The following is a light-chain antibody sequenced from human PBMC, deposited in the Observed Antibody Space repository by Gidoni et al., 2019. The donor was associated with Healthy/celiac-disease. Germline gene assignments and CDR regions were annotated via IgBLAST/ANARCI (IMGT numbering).Light chain of an antibody. V-gene: IGKV3-11*01. CDR3: QQRSNWPPWT. J-gene: IGKJ1*01. CDR1: QSVSSY. CDR2: DAS. Sequence: EIVLTQSPATLSLSPGERATLSCRARQSVSSYLAWYQQKPGQAPRLLLYDASNRATGIPARFRGSGSGTAFTLPISSLEPEDFAVYYCQQRSNWPPWTFGQGTKVEIK.